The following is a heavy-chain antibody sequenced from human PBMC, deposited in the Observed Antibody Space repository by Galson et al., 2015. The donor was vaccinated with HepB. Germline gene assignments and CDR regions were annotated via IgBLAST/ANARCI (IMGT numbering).Heavy chain of an antibody. CDR2: ISYDGSNK. Sequence: SLRLSCAASGFTFSSYGMHWVRQAPGKGLEWVAVISYDGSNKYYADSVKGRFTISRDNSKNTLYLQMNSLRAEDTAVYYCAKDLASEAFDIWGQGTMVTVSS. CDR1: GFTFSSYG. V-gene: IGHV3-30*18. J-gene: IGHJ3*02. CDR3: AKDLASEAFDI.